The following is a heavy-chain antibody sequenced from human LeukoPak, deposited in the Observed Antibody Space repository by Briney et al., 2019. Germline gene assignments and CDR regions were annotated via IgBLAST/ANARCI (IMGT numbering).Heavy chain of an antibody. Sequence: PGGSLRLSCAASGFIFSNFAMHWVRQAPGKGLEWVALISYDGSHTYYADSMKGRFTISRDNSRNVLYLQMTSLSGDDSAVYYCAREEQELVRDSYYYMDVWGKGTTVTVSS. V-gene: IGHV3-30*01. J-gene: IGHJ6*03. CDR1: GFIFSNFA. D-gene: IGHD6-13*01. CDR3: AREEQELVRDSYYYMDV. CDR2: ISYDGSHT.